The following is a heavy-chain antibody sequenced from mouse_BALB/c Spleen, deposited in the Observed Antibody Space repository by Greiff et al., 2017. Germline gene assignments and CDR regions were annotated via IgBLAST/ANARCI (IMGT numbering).Heavy chain of an antibody. CDR1: GYTFTNYW. CDR3: ARWGENGYSWFAY. V-gene: IGHV1-63*02. J-gene: IGHJ3*01. D-gene: IGHD2-3*01. CDR2: IYPGGGYT. Sequence: QVQLKESGAELVRPGTSVKISCKASGYTFTNYWLGWVKQRPGHGLEWIGDIYPGGGYTNYNEKFKGKATLTADTSSSTAYMQLSSLTSEDSAVYFCARWGENGYSWFAYWGQGTLVTVSA.